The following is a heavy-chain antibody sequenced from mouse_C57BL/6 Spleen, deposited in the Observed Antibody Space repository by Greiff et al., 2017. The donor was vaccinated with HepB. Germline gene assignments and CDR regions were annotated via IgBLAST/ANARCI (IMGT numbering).Heavy chain of an antibody. J-gene: IGHJ2*01. V-gene: IGHV5-4*01. CDR1: GFTFSSYA. D-gene: IGHD2-4*01. CDR2: ISDGGSYT. CDR3: ARDGGYDYDDPFDY. Sequence: EVQVVESGGGLVKPGGSLKLSCAASGFTFSSYAMSWVRQTPEKRLEWVATISDGGSYTYYPDNVKGRFTISRDNAKNNLYLQMSHLKSEDTAMYYCARDGGYDYDDPFDYWGQGTTLTVSS.